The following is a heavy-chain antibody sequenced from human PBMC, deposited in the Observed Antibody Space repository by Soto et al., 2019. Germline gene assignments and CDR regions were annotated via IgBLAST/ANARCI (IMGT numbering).Heavy chain of an antibody. V-gene: IGHV3-21*01. J-gene: IGHJ4*02. Sequence: GGSLRLSCAASGFTFSSYSMNWVRQAPGKGLEWVSSISSSSSYIYYADSVKGRFTISRDNAKNSLYLQMNSLRAEDTAVYYCARGRTSIVVVPAALDYWGQGTLVTVSS. CDR2: ISSSSSYI. CDR3: ARGRTSIVVVPAALDY. CDR1: GFTFSSYS. D-gene: IGHD2-2*01.